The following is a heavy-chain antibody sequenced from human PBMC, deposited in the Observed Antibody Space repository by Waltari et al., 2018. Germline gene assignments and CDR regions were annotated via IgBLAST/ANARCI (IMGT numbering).Heavy chain of an antibody. CDR1: GFTFSNYW. CDR3: AKIVVSSSNSLDV. D-gene: IGHD2-15*01. J-gene: IGHJ4*02. Sequence: VQLVESGGGLAKPGGSLRLSCAASGFTFSNYWMNWVRQAPGKGLEWVSLINSGGGSTYYADSVKGRFTISRDNSKNTLSLQMNSLRAEDSAVYYCAKIVVSSSNSLDVWGRGVLVTVSS. CDR2: INSGGGST. V-gene: IGHV3-NL1*01.